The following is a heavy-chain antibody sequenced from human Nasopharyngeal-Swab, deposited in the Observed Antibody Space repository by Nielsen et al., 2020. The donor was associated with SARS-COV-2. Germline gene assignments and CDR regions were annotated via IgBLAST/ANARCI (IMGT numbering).Heavy chain of an antibody. CDR1: GFAFGNYA. Sequence: GESLKISCTVSGFAFGNYAMSWVRQAPGKGLEWGSGISGSGGNTFVADSVKGRFTISRDNSKNTLYLQMSSLRVADTATYYCAKEGSIIVGTFFDSWGQGALVTVSS. V-gene: IGHV3-23*01. CDR2: ISGSGGNT. J-gene: IGHJ4*02. D-gene: IGHD1-26*01. CDR3: AKEGSIIVGTFFDS.